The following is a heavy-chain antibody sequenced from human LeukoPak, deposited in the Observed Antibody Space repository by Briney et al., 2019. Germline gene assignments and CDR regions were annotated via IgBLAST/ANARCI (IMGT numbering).Heavy chain of an antibody. D-gene: IGHD3-10*01. Sequence: GGSLRLSCAASGFTLSSYAMHWVRQAPGKGLEWVAVMSHDGTNEYNADSVKDRFIIPRDNSRNTLYLQMNSLRPEDTAVYYCARGHYGSGSYMEYFDYWGQGTLVTVSS. CDR2: MSHDGTNE. CDR3: ARGHYGSGSYMEYFDY. CDR1: GFTLSSYA. V-gene: IGHV3-30-3*01. J-gene: IGHJ4*02.